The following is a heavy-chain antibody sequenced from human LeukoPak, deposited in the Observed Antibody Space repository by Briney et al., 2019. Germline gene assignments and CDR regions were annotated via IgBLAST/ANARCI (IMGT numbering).Heavy chain of an antibody. CDR3: ARDHGRGYCSSTSCYPGVDY. Sequence: GGSLRLSCAASGFSVSTNYMSWVRQAPGKGLEWVSVIYSAVSTYYADSVKGRFTISRDNSKNTLYLQMNSLRAEDTAVYYCARDHGRGYCSSTSCYPGVDYWGQGTLVTVSS. CDR2: IYSAVST. J-gene: IGHJ4*02. V-gene: IGHV3-53*01. CDR1: GFSVSTNY. D-gene: IGHD2-2*01.